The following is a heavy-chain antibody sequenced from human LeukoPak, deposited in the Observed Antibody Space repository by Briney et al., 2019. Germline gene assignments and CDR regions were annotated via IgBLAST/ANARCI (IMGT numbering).Heavy chain of an antibody. Sequence: PSETLSLTCTVSGGSISSGGYYWSWIRQHPGKGLEWIGYIYYSGSTYYNPSLKSRVTISVDTSKNQSSLKLSSVTAADTAVYYCAREHPRGYDFWSGPFDYWGQGTLVTVSS. V-gene: IGHV4-31*03. CDR2: IYYSGST. D-gene: IGHD3-3*01. J-gene: IGHJ4*02. CDR3: AREHPRGYDFWSGPFDY. CDR1: GGSISSGGYY.